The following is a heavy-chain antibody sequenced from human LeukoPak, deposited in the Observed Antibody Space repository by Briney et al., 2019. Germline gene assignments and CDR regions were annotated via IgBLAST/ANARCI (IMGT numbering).Heavy chain of an antibody. J-gene: IGHJ6*03. CDR2: INPNSGGT. D-gene: IGHD6-13*01. Sequence: GASVKVSCKASGYTFTGYYMHWVRQAPGQGLEWMGWINPNSGGTNYAQKFQGRVTMTRDTSISTAYMELSRLRSDDTAVYYCARAVAAAGLPYYMDVWGKGTTVTISS. CDR3: ARAVAAAGLPYYMDV. CDR1: GYTFTGYY. V-gene: IGHV1-2*02.